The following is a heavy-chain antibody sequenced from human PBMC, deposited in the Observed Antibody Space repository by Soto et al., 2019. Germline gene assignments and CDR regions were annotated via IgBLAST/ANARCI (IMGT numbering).Heavy chain of an antibody. CDR1: VFSGIVA. J-gene: IGHJ4*02. CDR3: GGDYASGAYVF. Sequence: LYWVACVFSGIVAMRCVHQVPGKGVAWVTTLSDRGSSHYADSVTGRFSVSRDNSKNTLYLQMNGLRVGDRAFYYCGGDYASGAYVFGGEGTRLTASS. CDR2: LSDRGSS. D-gene: IGHD3-16*01. V-gene: IGHV3-53*01.